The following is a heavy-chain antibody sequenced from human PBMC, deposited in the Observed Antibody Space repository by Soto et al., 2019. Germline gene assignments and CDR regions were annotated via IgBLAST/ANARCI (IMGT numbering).Heavy chain of an antibody. CDR2: INDGNGNT. Sequence: QVQLVQSGAEVKKPGASVKVSCKASGYTFTSYAMHWVRQAPGQRLEWMGWINDGNGNTKYSQKFQGRVTITRDTSASTAYMELSSLRSEDTAVYYCASSYSNYALIDYYYYGMDVWGQGTTVTVSS. J-gene: IGHJ6*02. CDR3: ASSYSNYALIDYYYYGMDV. CDR1: GYTFTSYA. V-gene: IGHV1-3*01. D-gene: IGHD4-4*01.